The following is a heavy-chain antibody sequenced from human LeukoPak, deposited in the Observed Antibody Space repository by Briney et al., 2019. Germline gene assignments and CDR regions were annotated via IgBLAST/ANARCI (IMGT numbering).Heavy chain of an antibody. D-gene: IGHD3-3*01. CDR2: IRYDGSNK. V-gene: IGHV3-30*02. Sequence: GGSLRLSCAVSGFTFSSYGMHWVRQAPGKGLEWVAFIRYDGSNKYYADSVKGRFTISRDNSKNTLYLQMNSLRAEDTAVYYCAKDRSGYRDPPHFDYWGQGTLVTVSS. J-gene: IGHJ4*02. CDR3: AKDRSGYRDPPHFDY. CDR1: GFTFSSYG.